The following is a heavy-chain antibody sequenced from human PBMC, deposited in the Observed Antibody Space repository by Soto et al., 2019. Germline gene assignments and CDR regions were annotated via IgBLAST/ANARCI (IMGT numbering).Heavy chain of an antibody. D-gene: IGHD2-21*02. CDR3: DTYGGDFGAFDYFKY. CDR1: GLTFSSYG. Sequence: PGGSLRLSCAASGLTFSSYGMTWVRQAPVSGLEWVSAISGVVDTYNVDSLKGRFTSSGDGCKVTRFLQMNGLGDEDTAVYYCDTYGGDFGAFDYFKYWGQGTLVTVSS. J-gene: IGHJ1*01. CDR2: ISGVVDT. V-gene: IGHV3-23*01.